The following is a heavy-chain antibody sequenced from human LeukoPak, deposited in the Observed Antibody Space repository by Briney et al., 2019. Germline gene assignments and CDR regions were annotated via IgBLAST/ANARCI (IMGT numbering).Heavy chain of an antibody. V-gene: IGHV4-61*02. Sequence: SETLSLTCTVSGGSISSGSYYWSWIRQPAGKGLEWIGRIYTSGSTNYNPSLKSRVTMSVDTSKNQFSLKLTSVTAADTAVYYCARKKLGTEDAFDIWGQGTMVTVSS. D-gene: IGHD7-27*01. CDR3: ARKKLGTEDAFDI. J-gene: IGHJ3*02. CDR1: GGSISSGSYY. CDR2: IYTSGST.